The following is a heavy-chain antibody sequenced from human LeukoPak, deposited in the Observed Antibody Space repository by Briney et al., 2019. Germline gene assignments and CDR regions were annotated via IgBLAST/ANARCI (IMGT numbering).Heavy chain of an antibody. D-gene: IGHD3-3*01. J-gene: IGHJ6*02. Sequence: PGGSLRLSCAASGFTFDDYAMHWVRQAPGKSLEWVSGISWNSGSIGYADSVKGRFTISRDNAKNSLYLQMNSLRAEDTALYYCAKGLRITIFGGYYGMDVWGQGTTVTVSS. CDR3: AKGLRITIFGGYYGMDV. CDR1: GFTFDDYA. V-gene: IGHV3-9*01. CDR2: ISWNSGSI.